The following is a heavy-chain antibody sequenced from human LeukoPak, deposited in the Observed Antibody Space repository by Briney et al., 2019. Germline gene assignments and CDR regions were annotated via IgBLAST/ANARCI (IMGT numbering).Heavy chain of an antibody. CDR1: GFTFSSYG. CDR3: AKVRYGDYGNWFDP. Sequence: GGSLRLSCAASGFTFSSYGMHWVRQAPGKGLEWVAVISYDGSNKYYADSVKGRFTISRDNSKNTLYLQMNSLRAEDTAVYYCAKVRYGDYGNWFDPWGQGTLVTVSS. CDR2: ISYDGSNK. D-gene: IGHD4-17*01. J-gene: IGHJ5*02. V-gene: IGHV3-30*18.